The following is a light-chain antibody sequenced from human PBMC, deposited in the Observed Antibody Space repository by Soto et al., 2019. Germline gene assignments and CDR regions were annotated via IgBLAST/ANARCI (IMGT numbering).Light chain of an antibody. CDR2: KAS. CDR1: QSISSW. Sequence: GDRVTITCRASQSISSWLAWYQQKPGTAPKLLIYKASTLQSGVPSRFSGSGSGTEFTLTISSLQPDDFATYYCQQYSDNWTFGQGTKVDIK. J-gene: IGKJ1*01. CDR3: QQYSDNWT. V-gene: IGKV1-5*03.